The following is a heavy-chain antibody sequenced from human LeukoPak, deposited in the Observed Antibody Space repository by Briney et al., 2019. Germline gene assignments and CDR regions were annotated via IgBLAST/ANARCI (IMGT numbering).Heavy chain of an antibody. CDR2: INQSGIT. J-gene: IGHJ4*02. Sequence: SETLSLTCAAYGGSFSGFYWTWIRQPPGKGLEWIGEINQSGITNYNPSLKSRITISADTSKKQFSLKVNSVTAADTAMYYCARAGTFGKPFPRPWAKGNRVTVSS. CDR3: ARAGTFGKPFPRP. D-gene: IGHD1-14*01. CDR1: GGSFSGFY. V-gene: IGHV4-34*01.